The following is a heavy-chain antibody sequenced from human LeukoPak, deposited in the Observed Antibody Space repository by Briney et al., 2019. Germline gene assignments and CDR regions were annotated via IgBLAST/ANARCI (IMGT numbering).Heavy chain of an antibody. CDR1: GFTFSRNW. CDR2: IRQDGREI. D-gene: IGHD1-26*01. Sequence: GGSLRLSCAASGFTFSRNWMTWVRQASGKGLEWVADIRQDGREIYYVDSVKGRFTISRDNAKSSLYLQMNGLRAEDTALYYCASGGIVGASTYWYFDLWGRGTRVTVSS. CDR3: ASGGIVGASTYWYFDL. J-gene: IGHJ2*01. V-gene: IGHV3-7*01.